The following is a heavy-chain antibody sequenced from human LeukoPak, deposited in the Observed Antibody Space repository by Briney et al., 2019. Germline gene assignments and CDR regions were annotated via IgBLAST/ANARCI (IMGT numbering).Heavy chain of an antibody. Sequence: SETLSLTCTVSGGSISSYYWSWIRQPPGKGLEWIGYIYYSGSTNYNPSLKSRVTISVDTSKNEFYLKVKSVDAADTAMYFCARGCGDDCSYVNDAFEIWGQGTKVTVSS. CDR3: ARGCGDDCSYVNDAFEI. J-gene: IGHJ3*02. CDR1: GGSISSYY. V-gene: IGHV4-59*01. CDR2: IYYSGST. D-gene: IGHD2-21*02.